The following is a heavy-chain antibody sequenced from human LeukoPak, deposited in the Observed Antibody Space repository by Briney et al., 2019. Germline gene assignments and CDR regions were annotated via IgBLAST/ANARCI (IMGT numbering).Heavy chain of an antibody. CDR1: GFTFDDYA. J-gene: IGHJ6*02. CDR3: AKVLFLRYFDGAGYGMDV. Sequence: PGGSLRLSCAASGFTFDDYAMHWVRQAPGKGLEWVSLISGGGGDTYYADSVKGRFTISRDNSKNSLYLQMNSLRTEDTALYYCAKVLFLRYFDGAGYGMDVWGQGTTVTVSS. CDR2: ISGGGGDT. D-gene: IGHD3-9*01. V-gene: IGHV3-43*02.